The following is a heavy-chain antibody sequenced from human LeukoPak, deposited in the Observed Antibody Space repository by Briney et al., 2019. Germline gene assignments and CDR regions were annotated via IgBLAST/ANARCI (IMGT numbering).Heavy chain of an antibody. J-gene: IGHJ5*02. Sequence: SETLSLTCAVYGGSFSGYYWSWIRQPPGKGLEWIGEINHSGSTNYNPSLKSRVTISVDTSKNQFSLKLSSVTAADTAVYYCARGGDTAAVNSNWSDPWGQGTLVTVSS. D-gene: IGHD3-16*01. CDR1: GGSFSGYY. V-gene: IGHV4-34*01. CDR2: INHSGST. CDR3: ARGGDTAAVNSNWSDP.